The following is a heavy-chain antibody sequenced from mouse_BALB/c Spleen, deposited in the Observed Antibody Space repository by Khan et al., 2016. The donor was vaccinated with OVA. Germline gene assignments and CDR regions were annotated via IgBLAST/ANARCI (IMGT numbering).Heavy chain of an antibody. V-gene: IGHV1-7*01. D-gene: IGHD2-14*01. CDR2: INPSTGYT. J-gene: IGHJ3*01. Sequence: QIQLVQSGAELAKPGASVKMSCKASGYTFTTYWMHWVKQRPGQGLEWIGYINPSTGYTEYNQKFKDKATLTADKSSSTAYMQLSSLTSEDSAVXYWTRLGTTRGWFAYWGQGTLVTVSA. CDR1: GYTFTTYW. CDR3: TRLGTTRGWFAY.